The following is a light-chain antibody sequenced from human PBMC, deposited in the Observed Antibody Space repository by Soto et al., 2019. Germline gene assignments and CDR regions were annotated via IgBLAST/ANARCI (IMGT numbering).Light chain of an antibody. CDR2: YAS. V-gene: IGKV1-5*01. Sequence: IRLTQCPSTLSASVGDSVTITCRASQRLXRWLGWDQQKPGKVPKRLXDYASSLQRGGPSRLSGSGSGTEFTLTISSLQPGYFANYYCQHYKRDTWTFGQGTKVDIK. CDR3: QHYKRDTWT. J-gene: IGKJ1*01. CDR1: QRLXRW.